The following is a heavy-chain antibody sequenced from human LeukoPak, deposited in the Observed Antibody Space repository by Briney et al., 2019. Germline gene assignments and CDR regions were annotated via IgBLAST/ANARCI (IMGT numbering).Heavy chain of an antibody. J-gene: IGHJ4*02. V-gene: IGHV1-69*01. CDR1: GGTFSNYA. CDR2: IIPLFGTA. Sequence: ASVKVSCKTSGGTFSNYAISWVRQAPGQGLEWMGYIIPLFGTANYAQKFQGRVTITADESTSTAYMELSSLRSEDTAMYYCARAYMTATRHFDYWGQGTLVTVSS. D-gene: IGHD2-21*02. CDR3: ARAYMTATRHFDY.